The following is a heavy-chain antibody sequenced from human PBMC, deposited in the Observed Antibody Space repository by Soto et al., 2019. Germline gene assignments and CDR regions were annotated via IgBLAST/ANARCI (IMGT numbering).Heavy chain of an antibody. V-gene: IGHV1-69*01. D-gene: IGHD3-22*01. CDR2: IIPIFGTA. CDR3: ASYYYDSSGYYYKPYYFDY. CDR1: GGTFSSYA. J-gene: IGHJ4*02. Sequence: QVQLVQSGAEVKKPGSSVKVSCKASGGTFSSYAISWVRQAPGQGLEWMGGIIPIFGTANYAQKFQGRVTITADESTSTAYMELSSLRSEDTAVYYCASYYYDSSGYYYKPYYFDYWGQGTLVTVSS.